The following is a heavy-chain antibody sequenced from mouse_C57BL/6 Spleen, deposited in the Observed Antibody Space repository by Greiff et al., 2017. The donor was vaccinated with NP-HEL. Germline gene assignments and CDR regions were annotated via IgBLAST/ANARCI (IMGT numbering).Heavy chain of an antibody. Sequence: QVQLKQPGAELVKPGASVKLSCKASGYTFTSYWMHWVKQRPGRGLEWIGRIDPNSGGTKYNEKFKSKATLTVDKPSSTAYMQLSSLTSEDSAVYYCAREITTVVATPFAYWGKGTLVTVSA. CDR2: IDPNSGGT. CDR1: GYTFTSYW. CDR3: AREITTVVATPFAY. D-gene: IGHD1-1*01. V-gene: IGHV1-72*01. J-gene: IGHJ3*01.